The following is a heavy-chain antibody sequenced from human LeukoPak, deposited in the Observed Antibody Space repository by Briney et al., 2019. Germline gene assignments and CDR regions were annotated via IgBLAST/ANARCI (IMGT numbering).Heavy chain of an antibody. CDR2: FDPEDGET. Sequence: ASVKVSRKVSGYTLTELSMHWVRQAPGKGLEWMGGFDPEDGETIYAQKFQGRVTMTEDTPTDTAYMELSSLRSEDTAVYYCATRRIAAAGHDFDYWGQGTLVTVSS. CDR3: ATRRIAAAGHDFDY. V-gene: IGHV1-24*01. D-gene: IGHD6-13*01. J-gene: IGHJ4*02. CDR1: GYTLTELS.